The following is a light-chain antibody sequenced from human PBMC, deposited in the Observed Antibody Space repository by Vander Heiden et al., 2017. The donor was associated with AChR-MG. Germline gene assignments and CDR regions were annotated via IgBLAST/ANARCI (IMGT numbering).Light chain of an antibody. CDR3: QQSYSTPRT. Sequence: DIQMTKSPSSLSASVGDRVTITCRASQSISNYLNLYQQKPGKAPKLLIYAAFSLQSGVPSRFSGSGSGTDFTLTISGLQPADFATYYCQQSYSTPRTFGQGTKLEIK. CDR1: QSISNY. J-gene: IGKJ2*01. CDR2: AAF. V-gene: IGKV1-39*01.